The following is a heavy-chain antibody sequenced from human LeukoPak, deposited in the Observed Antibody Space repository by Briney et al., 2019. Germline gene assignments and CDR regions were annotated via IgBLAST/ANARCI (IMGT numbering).Heavy chain of an antibody. D-gene: IGHD1-26*01. CDR2: ISSSSSGLI. CDR1: GFTFSSHS. Sequence: PGGSLRLSCAASGFTFSSHSMNWVRQAPGKGLEWVSSISSSSSGLIYYGDSVKGRFTVSRDNAKRSLYLQMNSLRADDTAVYYCAREFDGSASGAGYWGQGTLVTVSS. V-gene: IGHV3-21*01. J-gene: IGHJ4*02. CDR3: AREFDGSASGAGY.